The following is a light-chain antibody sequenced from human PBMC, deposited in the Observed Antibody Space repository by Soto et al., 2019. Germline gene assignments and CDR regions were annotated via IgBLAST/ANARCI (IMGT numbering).Light chain of an antibody. CDR3: QSYDSNLSVV. V-gene: IGLV1-40*01. J-gene: IGLJ2*01. CDR1: SSNIGTGYD. CDR2: GNS. Sequence: QSVLTQPPSVSGAPGQRVTISCTGSSSNIGTGYDVHWYQQLPGTAPKLLIYGNSNRPSGVPDRFSGSKSGTSASLAITGLQAEDEADYYCQSYDSNLSVVFGGGTRSPS.